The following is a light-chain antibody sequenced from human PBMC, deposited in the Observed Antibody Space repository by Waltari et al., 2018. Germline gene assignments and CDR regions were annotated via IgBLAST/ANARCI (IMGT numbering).Light chain of an antibody. CDR3: ATWDDSLSGV. Sequence: QSVLTQPPSASGSPGQTITISCSGSTSNIGGNDVYWSQHLPGTAPKLLIYKNNRRPSGVSGRFSGSKSVTSASRAISGLRSEDEAYYYCATWDDSLSGVFGGGTKLTVL. CDR1: TSNIGGND. V-gene: IGLV1-47*01. J-gene: IGLJ3*02. CDR2: KNN.